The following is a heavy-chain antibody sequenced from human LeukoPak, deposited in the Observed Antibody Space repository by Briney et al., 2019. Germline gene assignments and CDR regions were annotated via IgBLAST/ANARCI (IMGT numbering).Heavy chain of an antibody. CDR3: AREPSGSGGYDY. V-gene: IGHV4-59*01. D-gene: IGHD3-10*01. Sequence: SETLSLTCTVSGGSISTYYWTWIRQPPGKGLEWIGYIYYSGSTNYNPSLKSRVTISLDTSKNQFSLKLSSVTAADTAVYYCAREPSGSGGYDYWGQGTLVTVSS. J-gene: IGHJ4*02. CDR1: GGSISTYY. CDR2: IYYSGST.